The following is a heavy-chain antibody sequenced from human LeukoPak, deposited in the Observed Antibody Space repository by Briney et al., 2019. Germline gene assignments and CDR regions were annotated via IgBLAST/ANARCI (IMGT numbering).Heavy chain of an antibody. V-gene: IGHV4-34*01. CDR3: ARGSKATTIVVARPFDY. Sequence: SETLSLTCAVYGGSFSGYYWSWIRQLPGKGLEWIGEINHSGSTNYNPSLKSRVTISVDTSKNQFSLKLSSVTAADTAVYYCARGSKATTIVVARPFDYWGQGTLVTVSS. CDR2: INHSGST. J-gene: IGHJ4*02. D-gene: IGHD3-22*01. CDR1: GGSFSGYY.